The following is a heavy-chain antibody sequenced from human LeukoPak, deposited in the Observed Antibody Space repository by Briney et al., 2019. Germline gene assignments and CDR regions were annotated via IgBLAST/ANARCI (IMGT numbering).Heavy chain of an antibody. J-gene: IGHJ4*02. CDR2: INPNSGGT. CDR1: GYTFTNYD. CDR3: ARGLDQDQLDY. D-gene: IGHD2-15*01. V-gene: IGHV1-2*04. Sequence: GASVKVSCKASGYTFTNYDISWVRQAPGQGLEWMGWINPNSGGTNYAQKFQGWVTMTRDTSISTAYMELSRLRSDDTAVYYCARGLDQDQLDYWGQGTLVTVSS.